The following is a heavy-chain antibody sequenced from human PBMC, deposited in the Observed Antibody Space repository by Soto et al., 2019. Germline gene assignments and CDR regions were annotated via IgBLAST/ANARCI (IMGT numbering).Heavy chain of an antibody. D-gene: IGHD1-7*01. V-gene: IGHV4-59*01. Sequence: QVQLQESGPGLVKPSETLSLTCTVSGGSISSYYWSWIRQPPGKGLEWLGYIYYSGSTNYNPSLKSRVTISVDTSKNQFSLKLSSVTAADTAVYYCARDLEPITGTTMAFDPWGQGTLVTVSS. CDR2: IYYSGST. J-gene: IGHJ5*02. CDR1: GGSISSYY. CDR3: ARDLEPITGTTMAFDP.